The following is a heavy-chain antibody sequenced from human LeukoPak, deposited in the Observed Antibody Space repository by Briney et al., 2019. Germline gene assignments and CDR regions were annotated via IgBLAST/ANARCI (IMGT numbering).Heavy chain of an antibody. D-gene: IGHD3-22*01. CDR3: ARDLIEDYYGMDV. J-gene: IGHJ6*02. CDR2: ISSGSSYI. V-gene: IGHV3-21*01. CDR1: GFTFNTYT. Sequence: GGSLRLSCAASGFTFNTYTMNWVRQAPGKGLEWVSSISSGSSYIYYADSMKGRFTISRDNAKNSLYLQMNSLRAEDTAVYYCARDLIEDYYGMDVWGQGTTVTVSS.